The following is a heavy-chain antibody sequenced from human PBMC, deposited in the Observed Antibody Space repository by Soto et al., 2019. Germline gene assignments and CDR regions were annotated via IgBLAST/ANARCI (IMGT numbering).Heavy chain of an antibody. CDR2: IYSGGST. Sequence: GGSLRLSCAASGFTVSSNYMSWVRQAPGKGLEWVSVIYSGGSTYYADSVKGRFTISRDNSKNTLYLQMNSLRAEDTAVYYCARVTMVVVAATETYAAFDIWGQGT. CDR3: ARVTMVVVAATETYAAFDI. J-gene: IGHJ3*02. D-gene: IGHD2-15*01. CDR1: GFTVSSNY. V-gene: IGHV3-66*01.